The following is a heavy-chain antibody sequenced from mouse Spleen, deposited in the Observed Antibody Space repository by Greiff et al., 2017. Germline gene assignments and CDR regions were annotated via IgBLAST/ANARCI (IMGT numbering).Heavy chain of an antibody. D-gene: IGHD1-1*01. V-gene: IGHV1-15*01. CDR3: TRSRGGNYGSTLPWFAY. CDR2: IDPETGGT. Sequence: QVQLQQSGAELVRPGASVTLSCKASGYTFTDYEMHWVKQTPVHGLEWIGAIDPETGGTAYNQKFKGKAILTADKSSSTAYMELRSLTSEDSAVYYCTRSRGGNYGSTLPWFAYWGQGTLVTVSA. J-gene: IGHJ3*01. CDR1: GYTFTDYE.